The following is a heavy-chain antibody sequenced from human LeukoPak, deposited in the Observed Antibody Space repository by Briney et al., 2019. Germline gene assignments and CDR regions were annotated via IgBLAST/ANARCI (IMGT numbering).Heavy chain of an antibody. V-gene: IGHV1-69*02. J-gene: IGHJ6*03. Sequence: SVKVSCKASGGTFSSYTISWVRQAPGQGLEWMGRIIPILGIANYAQKFQGRVTTTADKSTSTAYMELSSLRSEDTAVYYCARVGPAGTTIGYYYYYMDVWGKGTTVTVSS. CDR1: GGTFSSYT. CDR2: IIPILGIA. D-gene: IGHD1-7*01. CDR3: ARVGPAGTTIGYYYYYMDV.